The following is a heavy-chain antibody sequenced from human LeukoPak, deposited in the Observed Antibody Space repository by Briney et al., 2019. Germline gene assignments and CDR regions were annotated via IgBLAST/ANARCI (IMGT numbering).Heavy chain of an antibody. D-gene: IGHD6-13*01. CDR2: ISSSSSYI. CDR1: GFTFSSYT. CDR3: ARVRAAAGYDAFDI. V-gene: IGHV3-21*06. Sequence: GGSLRLSCAASGFTFSSYTVNWVRQAPGKGLEWVSSISSSSSYIYYADSVKGRFTISRDNAKNSLYLQMNSLRAEDTAVHYCARVRAAAGYDAFDIWGQGTMVTVSS. J-gene: IGHJ3*02.